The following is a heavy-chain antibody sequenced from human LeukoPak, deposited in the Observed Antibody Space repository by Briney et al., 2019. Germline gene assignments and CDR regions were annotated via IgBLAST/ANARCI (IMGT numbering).Heavy chain of an antibody. CDR1: GCSFTSYW. J-gene: IGHJ4*02. CDR3: ARLPTNVSCSFDH. Sequence: GGALKIACKGCGCSFTSYWISWVRQMPGRGLAGVGRIAPSDSYTNYSPSVQGRVSISVDKSITTAYQQCSRLTASDTAMYYSARLPTNVSCSFDHWGQGTLVTVSS. V-gene: IGHV5-10-1*01. D-gene: IGHD2-2*01. CDR2: IAPSDSYT.